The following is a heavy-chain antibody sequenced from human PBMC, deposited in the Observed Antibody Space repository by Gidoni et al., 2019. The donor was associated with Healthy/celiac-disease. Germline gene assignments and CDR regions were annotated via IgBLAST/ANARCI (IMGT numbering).Heavy chain of an antibody. V-gene: IGHV4-38-2*01. J-gene: IGHJ3*02. D-gene: IGHD6-13*01. Sequence: QVQLQESGPGLVKPSETLSLTCAVSGYSSSRGYYWGWIRQPPGKGLEWIGSIYHSGSTYYNPSLKSRVIISVDTSKNQFSLKLSSVTAADTAVYYCALMYSRDAFDIWGQGTMVTVSS. CDR1: GYSSSRGYY. CDR3: ALMYSRDAFDI. CDR2: IYHSGST.